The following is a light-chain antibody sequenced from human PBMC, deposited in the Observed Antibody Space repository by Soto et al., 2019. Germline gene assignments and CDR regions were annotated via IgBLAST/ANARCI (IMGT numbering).Light chain of an antibody. CDR2: KAS. Sequence: DIQMTQSPSTLSASVGDRVTITCRASQSISSWLAWYQQKPGKAPKLLIYKASTLQSGVPSRFSGSGSETEFTLAISSLQPDDSATYYCQQYNYNWTFGQGTKVEIK. CDR1: QSISSW. CDR3: QQYNYNWT. J-gene: IGKJ1*01. V-gene: IGKV1-5*03.